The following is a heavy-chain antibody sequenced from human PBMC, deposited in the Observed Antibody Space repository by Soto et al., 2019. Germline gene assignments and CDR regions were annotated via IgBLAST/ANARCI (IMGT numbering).Heavy chain of an antibody. CDR2: ISTYNGNT. D-gene: IGHD3-10*01. V-gene: IGHV1-18*01. Sequence: QVQLVQSGAEVKKPGASVKVSCKASGYTFTSYGISWVRQAPGQGLEWMGLISTYNGNTKYAQKLQGRVTMTTDTSTITAYMELRSLRSDDTAVFYCVREMVRGVGSDYWGQGTLVTFSS. J-gene: IGHJ4*02. CDR1: GYTFTSYG. CDR3: VREMVRGVGSDY.